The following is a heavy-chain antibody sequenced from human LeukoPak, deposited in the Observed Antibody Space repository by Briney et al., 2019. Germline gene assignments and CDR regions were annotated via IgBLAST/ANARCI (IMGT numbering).Heavy chain of an antibody. CDR2: ISYDGSNK. Sequence: GGSLRLSCAASGFTFSSYAMHWVRQAPGKGLEWVAVISYDGSNKYYADSVKGRFTISRDNSKNTLYLQMNSLRAEDTAVYYCARKIPADYDFWSGYYRVGYYFDYWGQGTLVTVSS. CDR1: GFTFSSYA. J-gene: IGHJ4*02. D-gene: IGHD3-3*01. CDR3: ARKIPADYDFWSGYYRVGYYFDY. V-gene: IGHV3-30-3*01.